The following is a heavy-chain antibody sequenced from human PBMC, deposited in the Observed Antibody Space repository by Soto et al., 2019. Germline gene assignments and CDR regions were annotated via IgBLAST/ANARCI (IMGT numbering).Heavy chain of an antibody. CDR1: GFPFSRYG. CDR3: AKETIQVGGPNYFDY. V-gene: IGHV3-30*18. D-gene: IGHD1-1*01. J-gene: IGHJ4*02. Sequence: VQLVESGGGVVQPGRSLRLLCEASGFPFSRYGMHWVRQAPGMGLEWVAVISWDGLAQYYGDSVRGRFTISRDNSQSTLYLQMNRLRTEDTALYYCAKETIQVGGPNYFDYWGQGVLVTVSS. CDR2: ISWDGLAQ.